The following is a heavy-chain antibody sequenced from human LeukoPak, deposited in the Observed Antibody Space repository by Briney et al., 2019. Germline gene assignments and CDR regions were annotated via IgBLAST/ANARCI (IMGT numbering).Heavy chain of an antibody. CDR1: GFSFSSYA. CDR3: AKDGEAVVVIQLDY. CDR2: MSYDGGTK. J-gene: IGHJ4*02. D-gene: IGHD3-22*01. Sequence: WGSLRLSCAASGFSFSSYAMNWVRQVPGKGLEWVAVMSYDGGTKYYADSVKGRVTISRDNSKNTLYLQMNSLRAEDTAVYYCAKDGEAVVVIQLDYWDQGTLVAVSS. V-gene: IGHV3-30-3*02.